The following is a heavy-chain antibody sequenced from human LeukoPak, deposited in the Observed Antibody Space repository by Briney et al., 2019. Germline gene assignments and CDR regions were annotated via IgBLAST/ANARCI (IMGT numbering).Heavy chain of an antibody. CDR1: GFTFSNYG. V-gene: IGHV3-33*06. D-gene: IGHD3-9*01. CDR2: IWYDGSNK. CDR3: AKEFPYDILTGYSGAFDI. Sequence: GRSLRLSCAASGFTFSNYGMHWVRQAPGKGLEWVAVIWYDGSNKYYADSVKGRFTISRDNSKNTLYLQMNSLRAEDTAVYYCAKEFPYDILTGYSGAFDIWGQGTMVTVSS. J-gene: IGHJ3*02.